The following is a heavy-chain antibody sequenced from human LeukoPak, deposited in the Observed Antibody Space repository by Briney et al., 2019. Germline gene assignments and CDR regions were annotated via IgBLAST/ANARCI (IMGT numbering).Heavy chain of an antibody. CDR2: ISYDGSNK. D-gene: IGHD2-15*01. J-gene: IGHJ4*02. CDR1: GFTFSSYA. Sequence: PGRSLRLSCAASGFTFSSYAMHWVRQAPGKGLEWVAVISYDGSNKYYADSVKGRFTISRDNSKNTLYLQMNSLRAEDTAVYYCARPYCSGGSCYSFGYWGQGTLVTVSS. CDR3: ARPYCSGGSCYSFGY. V-gene: IGHV3-30*04.